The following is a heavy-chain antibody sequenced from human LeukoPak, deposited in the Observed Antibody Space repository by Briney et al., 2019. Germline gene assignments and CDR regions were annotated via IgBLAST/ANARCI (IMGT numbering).Heavy chain of an antibody. D-gene: IGHD3-22*01. V-gene: IGHV1-2*02. CDR2: INPNSGGT. Sequence: GASVTVSCKASGYTFTGYYMHWVRQAPGQGLEWMGWINPNSGGTNYAQKFQGRVTMTRDTSISTAYMELSRLRSDDTAVYYCARGPTTYYYDSSYREDFDYWGQGTLVTVSS. J-gene: IGHJ4*02. CDR1: GYTFTGYY. CDR3: ARGPTTYYYDSSYREDFDY.